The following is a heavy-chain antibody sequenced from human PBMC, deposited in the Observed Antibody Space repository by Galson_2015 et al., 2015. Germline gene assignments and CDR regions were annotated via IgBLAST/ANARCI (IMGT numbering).Heavy chain of an antibody. Sequence: SLRLSCAVSGFPFSGSAMHWVRQASGKGLEWVARIRSKANSYATAYAASVKGRFTISRDDSKNTAYLQMNSLKTEDTAVYYCTRHVAVGAALDYWGQGTLVTVSS. CDR3: TRHVAVGAALDY. J-gene: IGHJ4*02. D-gene: IGHD1-26*01. V-gene: IGHV3-73*01. CDR1: GFPFSGSA. CDR2: IRSKANSYAT.